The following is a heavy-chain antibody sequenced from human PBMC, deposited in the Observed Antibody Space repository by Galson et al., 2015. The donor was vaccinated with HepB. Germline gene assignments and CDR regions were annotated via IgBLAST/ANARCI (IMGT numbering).Heavy chain of an antibody. D-gene: IGHD2-2*01. V-gene: IGHV3-30*18. J-gene: IGHJ4*02. CDR1: GFTFSSYG. CDR3: AKDAVVVPAAISPLDY. Sequence: SLRLSCAASGFTFSSYGMHWVRQAPGKGLEWVAVISYDGSNKYYADSVKGRFTISRDNSKNTLYLQMNSLRAEDTAVYYCAKDAVVVPAAISPLDYWGQGTLVTVSS. CDR2: ISYDGSNK.